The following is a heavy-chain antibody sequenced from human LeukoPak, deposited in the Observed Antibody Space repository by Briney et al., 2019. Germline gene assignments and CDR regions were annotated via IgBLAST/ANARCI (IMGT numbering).Heavy chain of an antibody. J-gene: IGHJ4*02. V-gene: IGHV1-18*01. CDR3: ARDDRPRSGEIFDY. D-gene: IGHD6-19*01. CDR1: GYTFLNYG. Sequence: ASVKVSCKAYGYTFLNYGITWVRQAPGQGLEWMGWISPYYGDTNYAQKFQGRVTMTTDTSTTTAYMDLRSLRSDDTAVYYCARDDRPRSGEIFDYWGQGTLVTVSS. CDR2: ISPYYGDT.